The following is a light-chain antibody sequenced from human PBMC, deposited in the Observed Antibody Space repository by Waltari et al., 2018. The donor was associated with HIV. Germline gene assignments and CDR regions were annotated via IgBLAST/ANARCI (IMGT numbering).Light chain of an antibody. J-gene: IGLJ2*01. CDR2: GVN. CDR3: SSYAGSNNVV. CDR1: SSDGGGYNY. V-gene: IGLV2-8*01. Sequence: QSALTQPPSASGSPGQSVTISCTGTSSDGGGYNYVPWYQQHPGKAPKLMIYGVNKRPSGVPDRFSGSKSGNTASLTVSGLQAEDEAEYYCSSYAGSNNVVFGGGTKLTVL.